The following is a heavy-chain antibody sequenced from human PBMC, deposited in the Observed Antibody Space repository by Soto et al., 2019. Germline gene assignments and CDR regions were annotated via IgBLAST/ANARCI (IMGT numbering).Heavy chain of an antibody. CDR2: ISYDGSNK. CDR3: AYYYYGMDV. V-gene: IGHV3-30*03. Sequence: GGSLRLSCAASGFTFSSYGMHWVRQAPGKGLEWVAVISYDGSNKYYADSVKGRFTISRDNSKNTLYLQMNSLRGEDTAVYYCAYYYYGMDVWGQGTTVTVSS. J-gene: IGHJ6*02. CDR1: GFTFSSYG.